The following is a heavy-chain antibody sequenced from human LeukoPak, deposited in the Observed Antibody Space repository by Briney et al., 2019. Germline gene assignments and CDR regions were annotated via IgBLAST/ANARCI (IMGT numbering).Heavy chain of an antibody. Sequence: GRSLRLSCTASGFTFSSYWMSWVRQAPGKGLEWVANIKQDGSEKYYVDSVKGRFTISRDNAKNSLYLQMNSLRAEDTAVYYCARDDRDDSSGYCDYWGQGTLVTVSS. V-gene: IGHV3-7*01. CDR2: IKQDGSEK. J-gene: IGHJ4*02. D-gene: IGHD3-22*01. CDR3: ARDDRDDSSGYCDY. CDR1: GFTFSSYW.